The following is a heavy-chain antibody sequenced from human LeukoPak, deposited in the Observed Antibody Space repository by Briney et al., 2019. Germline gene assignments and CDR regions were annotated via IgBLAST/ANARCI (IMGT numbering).Heavy chain of an antibody. Sequence: GGSLRLSCAASGFTFSSYGMHWVRQAPGKGLEWVAFIRYEGSNKYYADSVKGRFTISRDNSKNTLYLQMNSPRAEDTAVYYCAKPRLGGSLDAFDIWGQGTMVTVSS. CDR2: IRYEGSNK. V-gene: IGHV3-30*02. D-gene: IGHD1-26*01. CDR1: GFTFSSYG. CDR3: AKPRLGGSLDAFDI. J-gene: IGHJ3*02.